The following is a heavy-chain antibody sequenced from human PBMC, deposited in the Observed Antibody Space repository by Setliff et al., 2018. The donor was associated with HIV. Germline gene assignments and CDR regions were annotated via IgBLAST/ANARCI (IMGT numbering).Heavy chain of an antibody. J-gene: IGHJ4*02. D-gene: IGHD4-17*01. CDR3: AKVAGFYGDYTFDY. CDR1: GSSITSHY. CDR2: ISSTGST. V-gene: IGHV4-59*11. Sequence: SETLSLTCTVSGSSITSHYWSWIRQSPGRELEWIGYISSTGSTNYNPSLQSQVSISMHASKNKFSLKVTSVPSADTAVYYCAKVAGFYGDYTFDYWCQGNLVTVSS.